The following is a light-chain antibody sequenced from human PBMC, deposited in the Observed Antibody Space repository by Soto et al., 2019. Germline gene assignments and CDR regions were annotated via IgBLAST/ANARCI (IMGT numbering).Light chain of an antibody. Sequence: QSALTQPRSVSGSPGQSVTISCTGTSSDVGGYNYVSWYQQHPGKAPKLMIYDVTKRPSGVPDRFSGSKSGNTASLTISGLPAEDEADYYCRSDAGRSTFGVIGTGTKV. V-gene: IGLV2-11*01. CDR3: RSDAGRSTFGV. CDR1: SSDVGGYNY. CDR2: DVT. J-gene: IGLJ1*01.